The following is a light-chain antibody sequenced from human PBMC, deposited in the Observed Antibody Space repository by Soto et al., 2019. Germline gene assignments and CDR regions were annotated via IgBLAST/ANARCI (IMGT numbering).Light chain of an antibody. V-gene: IGLV2-23*02. J-gene: IGLJ1*01. Sequence: QSVLPQPASVSGSPGQSITISCTGTSSDVGSYPLVSWYQQHPGKAPKLMIFEVFRWPSGVSDRFSGSKSGNTASLTISWLQAEDEADYYCCSYAGSSTPYVFGTGTKVTVL. CDR2: EVF. CDR3: CSYAGSSTPYV. CDR1: SSDVGSYPL.